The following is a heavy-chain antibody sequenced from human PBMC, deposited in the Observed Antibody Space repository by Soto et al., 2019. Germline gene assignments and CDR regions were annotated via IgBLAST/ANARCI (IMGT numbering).Heavy chain of an antibody. D-gene: IGHD3-3*01. CDR1: GFTFSSYA. J-gene: IGHJ6*02. CDR2: ISYDGSNK. V-gene: IGHV3-30-3*01. CDR3: ARFSTMFGVPYGMDV. Sequence: QVQLVESGGGVVQPGRSLRLSCAASGFTFSSYAMHWVRQAPGTGLEWVAVISYDGSNKYYADSVKGRFTISRDNSKNTLYLQMNSLRAEDTAVYYCARFSTMFGVPYGMDVWGQGTTVTVSS.